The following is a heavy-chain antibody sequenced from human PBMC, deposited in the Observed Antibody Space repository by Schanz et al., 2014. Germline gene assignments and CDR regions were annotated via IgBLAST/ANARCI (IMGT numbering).Heavy chain of an antibody. CDR3: ARDGEAAAVCDY. CDR2: INPSGGST. D-gene: IGHD6-13*01. CDR1: GYTFTSYY. J-gene: IGHJ4*02. Sequence: QVQLVQSGAEVKKPGASVKVSCKASGYTFTSYYMHWVRQAPGQGLEWMGIINPSGGSTSYAQKFQGRVTMTRDASTSTVYMELSSLRSEDTAVYYCARDGEAAAVCDYWGQGTLVTVSS. V-gene: IGHV1-46*03.